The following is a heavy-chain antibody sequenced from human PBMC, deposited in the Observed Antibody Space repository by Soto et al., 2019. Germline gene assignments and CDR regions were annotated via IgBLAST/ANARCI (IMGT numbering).Heavy chain of an antibody. CDR2: ISAYNGNT. J-gene: IGHJ6*02. CDR1: GYTFTSYG. Sequence: ASVKVSCTASGYTFTSYGSSWVRQAPGQGLEWMGWISAYNGNTNYAQKLQGRVTMTTDTSTSTAYMELRSLRSDDTAVYYCARAPTVTTGYGMDVWGQGTTVTVSS. CDR3: ARAPTVTTGYGMDV. D-gene: IGHD4-17*01. V-gene: IGHV1-18*01.